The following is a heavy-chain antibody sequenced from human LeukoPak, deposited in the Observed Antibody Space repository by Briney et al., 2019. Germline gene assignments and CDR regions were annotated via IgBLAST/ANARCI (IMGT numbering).Heavy chain of an antibody. J-gene: IGHJ4*02. CDR3: ARGSRGYYYDFDY. CDR2: TYSGGST. CDR1: GFTFSSYA. V-gene: IGHV3-66*01. Sequence: GGSLRLSCAASGFTFSSYAMSWVRQAPGKGLEWVSLTYSGGSTYYADSVKGRFTISRDNSRNTLYLQMNSLRAEDTAVYYCARGSRGYYYDFDYWGQGTLVTVSS. D-gene: IGHD3-22*01.